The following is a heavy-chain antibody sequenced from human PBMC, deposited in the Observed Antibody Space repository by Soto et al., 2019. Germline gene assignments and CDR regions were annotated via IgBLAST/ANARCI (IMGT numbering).Heavy chain of an antibody. CDR1: GFTFSSYS. CDR3: ARGAKYSSSWYLSEQLAGDYYYYGMDV. Sequence: VGSLRLSCAASGFTFSSYSMNWVRQAPGKGLEWVSSISSSSSYIYYADSVKGRFTISRDNAKNSLYLQMNSLRAEDTAVYYCARGAKYSSSWYLSEQLAGDYYYYGMDVWGQGTTVTVSS. D-gene: IGHD6-13*01. V-gene: IGHV3-21*01. J-gene: IGHJ6*02. CDR2: ISSSSSYI.